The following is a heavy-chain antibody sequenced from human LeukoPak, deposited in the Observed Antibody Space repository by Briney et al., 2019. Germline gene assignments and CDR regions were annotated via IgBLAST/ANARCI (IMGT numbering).Heavy chain of an antibody. Sequence: GASVKVSCKASGCTFTSYGISWVRQAPGQGLEWMGWISPYNGNTNYAQKLQGRVTMTADTSTSTAYMDLRSLSSDDTAVYYCARDGSSSWYAYWGQGTLVTVSS. V-gene: IGHV1-18*01. D-gene: IGHD6-13*01. CDR2: ISPYNGNT. J-gene: IGHJ4*02. CDR3: ARDGSSSWYAY. CDR1: GCTFTSYG.